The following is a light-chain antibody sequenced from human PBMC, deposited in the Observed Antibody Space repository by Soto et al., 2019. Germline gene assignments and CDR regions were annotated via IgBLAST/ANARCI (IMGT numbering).Light chain of an antibody. CDR2: RNN. CDR3: AAWDDSRNGPVL. J-gene: IGLJ2*01. Sequence: QSVLTQPPSASGTPGQRVSISCSGSDSNIGRNSVYWYHQLPGAAPRLLISRNNQRPSGVPDRFSGSKSGTSASLAIIGLRPEDEADYYCAAWDDSRNGPVLFGGGTKLTVL. V-gene: IGLV1-47*01. CDR1: DSNIGRNS.